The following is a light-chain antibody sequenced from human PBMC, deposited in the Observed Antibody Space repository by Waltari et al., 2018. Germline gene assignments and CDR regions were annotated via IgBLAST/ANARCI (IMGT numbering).Light chain of an antibody. CDR2: DTT. V-gene: IGLV7-46*01. Sequence: QAVVTQEPSLTVSPGGTVTLTCGSSTGAVTSGHYPYWFQQKPGQAPRTLIYDTTNKHPGTPARFSGSLLGGKAALTLSGAQPEDEAEYYGLLFYSGPRGVFGGGTKLTVL. CDR1: TGAVTSGHY. CDR3: LLFYSGPRGV. J-gene: IGLJ3*02.